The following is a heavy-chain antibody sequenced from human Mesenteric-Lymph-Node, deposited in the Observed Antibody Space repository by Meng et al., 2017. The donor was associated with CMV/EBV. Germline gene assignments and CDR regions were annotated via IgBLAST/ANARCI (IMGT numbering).Heavy chain of an antibody. Sequence: VESGGGLIQPGEFLGLYCAASGFTASGDYMSWVRQAPGKGLDWVSGIYSGDSTYYADSVKGRFTISRDHSKNTLYLQMNSLRAEDTAVYYCARGKYYYDRGDHDWYFDLWGRGTLVTVSS. D-gene: IGHD3-22*01. J-gene: IGHJ2*01. V-gene: IGHV3-53*01. CDR3: ARGKYYYDRGDHDWYFDL. CDR1: GFTASGDY. CDR2: IYSGDST.